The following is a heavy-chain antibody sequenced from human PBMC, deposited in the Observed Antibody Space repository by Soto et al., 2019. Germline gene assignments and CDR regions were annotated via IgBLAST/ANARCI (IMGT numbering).Heavy chain of an antibody. J-gene: IGHJ4*02. CDR1: GFTFSSYW. Sequence: GGSLRLSCAASGFTFSSYWMSWVRQAPGKGLEWVANIKQDGSEKYYVDSVKGQFTISRDNAKNSLYLQMNSLRAEDTAVYYCARLLGYCSGGSCYGPYYFDDWGQGTLVTVAS. D-gene: IGHD2-15*01. CDR3: ARLLGYCSGGSCYGPYYFDD. CDR2: IKQDGSEK. V-gene: IGHV3-7*01.